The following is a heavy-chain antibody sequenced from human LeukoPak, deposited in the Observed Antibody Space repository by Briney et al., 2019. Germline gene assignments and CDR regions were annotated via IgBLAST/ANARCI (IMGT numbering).Heavy chain of an antibody. Sequence: SETLSLTCTVSGGSISSGDYYSSWIRQPPGKGLEWIGYIYYSGSTYYNPSLKSRVTISVDTSKNQFSLKLSSVTAADTAVYYCARGALYCSSTSCFSDAFDIWGQGTMVTVSS. D-gene: IGHD2-2*01. V-gene: IGHV4-30-4*08. CDR3: ARGALYCSSTSCFSDAFDI. CDR2: IYYSGST. CDR1: GGSISSGDYY. J-gene: IGHJ3*02.